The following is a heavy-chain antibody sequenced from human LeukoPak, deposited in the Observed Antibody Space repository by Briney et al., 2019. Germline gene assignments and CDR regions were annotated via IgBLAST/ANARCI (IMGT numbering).Heavy chain of an antibody. CDR1: GGTVSSGDYY. Sequence: SQTLSLTCTVSGGTVSSGDYYWSWIRQPPGKGLEWIGYIYYSGSTYSNPSLKSRVTISVDTSKNQFSLKLSSVTAADTAVYYCARVRRNCFAPWGQGTLLTVSS. CDR2: IYYSGST. V-gene: IGHV4-30-4*01. CDR3: ARVRRNCFAP. J-gene: IGHJ5*02. D-gene: IGHD3-3*01.